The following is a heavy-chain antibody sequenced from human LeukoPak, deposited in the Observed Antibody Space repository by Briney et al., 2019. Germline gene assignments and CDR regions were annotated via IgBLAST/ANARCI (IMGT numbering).Heavy chain of an antibody. CDR2: ISSSSSTI. J-gene: IGHJ4*02. CDR1: GFTFSSYS. V-gene: IGHV3-48*01. CDR3: AKSRPLTSDY. D-gene: IGHD6-6*01. Sequence: GGSLRLSCAASGFTFSSYSMNWVRQAPGKGLEWVSYISSSSSTIYYADSVKGRFTISRDNAKNSLYLQMNSLRAEDTAVYYCAKSRPLTSDYWGQGTLVTVSS.